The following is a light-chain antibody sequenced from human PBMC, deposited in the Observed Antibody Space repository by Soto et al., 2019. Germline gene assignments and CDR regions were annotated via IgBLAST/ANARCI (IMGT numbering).Light chain of an antibody. CDR3: QQLNTYPRT. CDR2: SAS. CDR1: QTVSRNY. J-gene: IGKJ4*01. V-gene: IGKV3-20*01. Sequence: DIVLTQSPGTLSLSPGERATLSCRANQTVSRNYLAWYQQKPGQTPRLLIYSASTKPTVIPARFRGSGSGTEFTLTITSLEPEDFVVYYCQQLNTYPRTFGKGTRVDIK.